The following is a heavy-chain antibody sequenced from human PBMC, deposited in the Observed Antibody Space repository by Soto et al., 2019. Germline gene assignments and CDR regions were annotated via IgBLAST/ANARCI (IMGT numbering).Heavy chain of an antibody. J-gene: IGHJ5*02. V-gene: IGHV2-5*02. CDR3: AHTTWDTSRGWFDP. CDR2: IYWDDDK. D-gene: IGHD2-2*01. Sequence: QITLKESGPTLVKPTQTLTVTCTLSGLSLSTRGVGVGWIRQPPGKALEWLALIYWDDDKRYSPSLKSRLTVTKDTSKNQVVLTMTKMDPVDTGTYYCAHTTWDTSRGWFDPWGQGTLVTVSS. CDR1: GLSLSTRGVG.